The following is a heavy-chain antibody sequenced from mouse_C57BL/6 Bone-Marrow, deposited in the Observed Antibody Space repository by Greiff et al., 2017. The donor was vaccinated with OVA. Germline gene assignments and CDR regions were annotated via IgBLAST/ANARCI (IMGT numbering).Heavy chain of an antibody. Sequence: QVQLQQSGAELVRPGASVTLSCKASGYTFTDYEMHWVKQTPVHGLEWIGAIDTETGGTAYNQKFKGKAILTADKSSSTAYMELRSLTSEDSAVYYGTRGYSNYDAMDYWGQGTSVTVSS. CDR3: TRGYSNYDAMDY. D-gene: IGHD2-5*01. J-gene: IGHJ4*01. CDR1: GYTFTDYE. CDR2: IDTETGGT. V-gene: IGHV1-15*01.